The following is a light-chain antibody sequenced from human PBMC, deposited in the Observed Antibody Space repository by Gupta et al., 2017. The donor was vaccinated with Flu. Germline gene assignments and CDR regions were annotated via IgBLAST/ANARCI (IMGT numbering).Light chain of an antibody. Sequence: GERDTLSCRASHGVSNYLAWYQQKPGQAPRLLIYDASNRATGIPARFSGSWSGTDFTLIISSLEPEDFAVYYCQQRAQWPLTFGGGTKVEIK. V-gene: IGKV3D-11*01. CDR1: HGVSNY. CDR2: DAS. J-gene: IGKJ4*01. CDR3: QQRAQWPLT.